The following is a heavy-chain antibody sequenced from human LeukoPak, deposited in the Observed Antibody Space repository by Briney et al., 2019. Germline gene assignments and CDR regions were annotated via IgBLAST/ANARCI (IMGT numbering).Heavy chain of an antibody. CDR1: GFTFSTYW. D-gene: IGHD1-26*01. J-gene: IGHJ6*02. CDR2: IKGDGSEK. CDR3: ASYRVSHGMDV. Sequence: LSGGSLRLSCAASGFTFSTYWMAWVRQAPGKGLEWVANIKGDGSEKYHGDSVTGRFTISRDNAKNSLYLQMNSLRAEDTAIYYCASYRVSHGMDVWGQGTTVTVSS. V-gene: IGHV3-7*01.